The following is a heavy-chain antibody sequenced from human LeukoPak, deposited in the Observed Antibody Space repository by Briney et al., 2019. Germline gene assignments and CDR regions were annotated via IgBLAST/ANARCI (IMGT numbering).Heavy chain of an antibody. J-gene: IGHJ4*02. V-gene: IGHV3-20*04. CDR1: GFTFNTYA. D-gene: IGHD6-19*01. CDR3: ARRGIAVANDY. CDR2: INWNGGST. Sequence: GGSLRLSCAASGFTFNTYAMSWVRQAPGKRLEWVSGINWNGGSTGYAGSVKGRFTISRDNAKNSLYLQMNSLRAEDTALYYCARRGIAVANDYWGQGTLVTVSS.